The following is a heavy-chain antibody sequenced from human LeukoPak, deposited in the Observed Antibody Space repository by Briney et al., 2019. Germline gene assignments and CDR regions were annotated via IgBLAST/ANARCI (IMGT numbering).Heavy chain of an antibody. CDR3: ARDRSSSHPYYYYGMDV. D-gene: IGHD6-6*01. V-gene: IGHV3-23*01. J-gene: IGHJ6*02. Sequence: GGSLRLSCAASGFTFSSSAMSWVRQAPGKGLEWVSAISNNGGYTYYADSVQGRFTISRDNSKNTLYLQMNSLRAEDTAVYYCARDRSSSHPYYYYGMDVWGQGTTVTVSS. CDR1: GFTFSSSA. CDR2: ISNNGGYT.